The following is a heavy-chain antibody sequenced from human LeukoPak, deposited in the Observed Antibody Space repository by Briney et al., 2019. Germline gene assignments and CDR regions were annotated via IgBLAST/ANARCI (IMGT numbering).Heavy chain of an antibody. J-gene: IGHJ6*02. CDR2: ISSSGSTI. Sequence: GGSLRLSCAASGFTFSDYYMSWIRQAPGKGLEWVSYISSSGSTIYYADSVKGRFTISRDNAKNSLYLQMNSLRAEDTAVYYCARDRSKGSGWFMDVWGQGTTVTVSS. CDR3: ARDRSKGSGWFMDV. D-gene: IGHD6-19*01. CDR1: GFTFSDYY. V-gene: IGHV3-11*01.